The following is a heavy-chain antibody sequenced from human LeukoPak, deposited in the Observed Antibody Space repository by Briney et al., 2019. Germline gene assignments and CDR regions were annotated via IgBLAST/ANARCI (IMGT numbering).Heavy chain of an antibody. Sequence: GESLRLSCAASGFIFSTYWMHWVRQAPGKGLVWVSRINSDMSSTNYADSVKGRFTISRDNAKNTLYLQMNSLRAEDTAVYYCARDIAVSGNYFDYWGQGTLVTVSS. D-gene: IGHD6-19*01. CDR1: GFIFSTYW. V-gene: IGHV3-74*01. J-gene: IGHJ4*02. CDR2: INSDMSST. CDR3: ARDIAVSGNYFDY.